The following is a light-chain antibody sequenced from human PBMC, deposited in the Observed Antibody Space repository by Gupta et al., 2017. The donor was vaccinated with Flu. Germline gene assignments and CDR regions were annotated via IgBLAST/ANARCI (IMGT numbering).Light chain of an antibody. CDR2: KDS. CDR1: ILAKKY. Sequence: SYELTHTSSVSVSPGQTARNTCSGNILAKKYVRWFQQKPGQAPVVVIYKDSERPSGIPDRFSGSSSGTTVTLTISGAQFEDEADYYCYCAAANNWVFGGGTKLTVL. J-gene: IGLJ3*02. CDR3: YCAAANNWV. V-gene: IGLV3-27*01.